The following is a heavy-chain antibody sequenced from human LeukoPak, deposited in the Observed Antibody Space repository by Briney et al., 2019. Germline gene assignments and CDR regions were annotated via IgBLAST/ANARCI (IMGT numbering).Heavy chain of an antibody. D-gene: IGHD2-2*01. Sequence: SETLSLTCTVSGGSISSGDYYWSWIREPPGKGLEWIGYIYYSGSTYYNPSLKSRVTISVDTSKNQFSLKLSSVTAADTAEYYCAGGLASSWFDPWGRGTLVTVSS. J-gene: IGHJ5*02. CDR3: AGGLASSWFDP. CDR1: GGSISSGDYY. V-gene: IGHV4-30-4*08. CDR2: IYYSGST.